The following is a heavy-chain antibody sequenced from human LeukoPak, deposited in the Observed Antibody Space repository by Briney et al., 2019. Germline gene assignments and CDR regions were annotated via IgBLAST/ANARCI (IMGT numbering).Heavy chain of an antibody. CDR3: TRVREIAVAGQPHDY. D-gene: IGHD6-19*01. J-gene: IGHJ4*02. Sequence: GGSLRLPGAASGFTVSTNYMSGVRQAPGKGLDWFPVIYSGGTTYYADSVKGRFTISRDNSKNTLYLQMNSLRAEDTAVYYCTRVREIAVAGQPHDYWGQGTLVTVSS. CDR1: GFTVSTNY. V-gene: IGHV3-66*01. CDR2: IYSGGTT.